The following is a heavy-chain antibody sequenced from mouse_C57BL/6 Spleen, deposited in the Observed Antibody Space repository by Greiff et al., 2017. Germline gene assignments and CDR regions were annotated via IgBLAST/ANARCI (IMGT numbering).Heavy chain of an antibody. CDR2: IYPGDGDT. D-gene: IGHD2-1*01. V-gene: IGHV1-80*01. CDR3: ARYGNSYYFDY. Sequence: QVQLQQSGAELVKPGASVTISCKASGYAFSSYWMNWVKQRPGTGLEWIGQIYPGDGDTNYNGKFKGKATLTADKSSSTAYMQLSSLTSEDSAVYFCARYGNSYYFDYWGQGTTLTVSS. CDR1: GYAFSSYW. J-gene: IGHJ2*01.